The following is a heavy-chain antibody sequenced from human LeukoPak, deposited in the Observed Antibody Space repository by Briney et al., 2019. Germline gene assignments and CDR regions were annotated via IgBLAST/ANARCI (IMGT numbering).Heavy chain of an antibody. V-gene: IGHV4-34*01. CDR2: INHSGST. J-gene: IGHJ5*02. Sequence: PSETLSLTCAVYGGSFSGYYWSWIRQPPGKGLEWIGEINHSGSTNYNPSLKGRVTISVDTSKNQFSLKLSSVTAADTAVYYCARGSRSGYQLLSRWFDPWGQGTLVTVSS. CDR3: ARGSRSGYQLLSRWFDP. D-gene: IGHD2-2*01. CDR1: GGSFSGYY.